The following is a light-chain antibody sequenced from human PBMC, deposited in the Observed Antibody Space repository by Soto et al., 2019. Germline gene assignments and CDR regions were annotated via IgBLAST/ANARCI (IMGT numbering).Light chain of an antibody. CDR1: SSDVGNYDY. V-gene: IGLV2-11*01. J-gene: IGLJ2*01. CDR3: CSYAGGYTHAV. Sequence: QSALTQPRSVSGSPGQSVTLSCTGTSSDVGNYDYVSWYQQHPGMAPRLMIYDVSKRPSGVPDRFSGSKSGNTASLTISGLQAEDEADYYCCSYAGGYTHAVFGGGTKVTVL. CDR2: DVS.